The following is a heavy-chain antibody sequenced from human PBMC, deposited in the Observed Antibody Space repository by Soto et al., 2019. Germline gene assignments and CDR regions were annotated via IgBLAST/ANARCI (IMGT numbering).Heavy chain of an antibody. CDR3: ARGQATTVTRYYYYYYMDV. V-gene: IGHV4-59*01. CDR2: IYYSGST. Sequence: SETLSLTCTVSGGSISSYYWSWIRQPPGKGLEWIGYIYYSGSTNYNPSLKSRVTMSVDTAKNQLSLKLSSVTAADTAVYYCARGQATTVTRYYYYYYMDVWGKGTTVTVSS. J-gene: IGHJ6*03. CDR1: GGSISSYY. D-gene: IGHD4-17*01.